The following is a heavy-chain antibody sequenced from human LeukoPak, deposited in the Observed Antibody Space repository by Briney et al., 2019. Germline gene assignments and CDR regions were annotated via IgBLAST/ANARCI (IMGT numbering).Heavy chain of an antibody. V-gene: IGHV4-59*01. CDR3: ARGRYGWLPFDY. CDR2: IYYSGST. D-gene: IGHD3-16*01. Sequence: SETLSLTCTVSGGSISSYYWSWIRQPPGKGLEWIGYIYYSGSTDYNPSLKSRVTISVDTSKNQFTLKLSSVTAADTAVYYCARGRYGWLPFDYWGQGTLVTVSS. CDR1: GGSISSYY. J-gene: IGHJ4*02.